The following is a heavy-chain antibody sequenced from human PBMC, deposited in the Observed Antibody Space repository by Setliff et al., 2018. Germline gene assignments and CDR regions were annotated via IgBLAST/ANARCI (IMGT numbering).Heavy chain of an antibody. D-gene: IGHD6-19*01. CDR2: IYHSGST. J-gene: IGHJ6*03. CDR3: AREQWLDPPGYYYMDV. Sequence: SETLSLTCTVSGDSISSGDYFWSWIRQPPGKGLEWIAYIYHSGSTYYNPSLKSRVTMSIDTSKNQFSLKLNSVTAADMAVYYCAREQWLDPPGYYYMDVWAKGTTVTVSS. V-gene: IGHV4-61*08. CDR1: GDSISSGDYF.